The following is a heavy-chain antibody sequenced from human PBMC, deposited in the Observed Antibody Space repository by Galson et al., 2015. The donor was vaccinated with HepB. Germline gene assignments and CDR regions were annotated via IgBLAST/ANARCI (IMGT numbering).Heavy chain of an antibody. CDR2: ISSSSSYI. D-gene: IGHD1-26*01. CDR3: ARGVVGAGGAFDI. V-gene: IGHV3-21*01. J-gene: IGHJ3*02. Sequence: SLRLSCAASGFTFSSYSMNWVRQAPGKGLEWVSSISSSSSYIYYADSVKGRFTISRDNAKNSLYLQMNSLRAEDTAVYYCARGVVGAGGAFDIWGQGTMVTVSS. CDR1: GFTFSSYS.